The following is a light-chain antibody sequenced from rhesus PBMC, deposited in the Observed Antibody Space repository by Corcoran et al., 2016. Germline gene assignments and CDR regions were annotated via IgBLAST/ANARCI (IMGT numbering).Light chain of an antibody. Sequence: DVGMTQSPLALPITPGQPASISCRSSQSLVHSNGNTYLSWFQQKPGQPPRRLIYKVSNRYSGVPESSSGSGAGTDFTLKISRVEAEDVGVDYCMQYTHMWAFGQGTKVEIK. V-gene: IGKV2-65*01. CDR2: KVS. J-gene: IGKJ1*01. CDR1: QSLVHSNGNTY. CDR3: MQYTHMWA.